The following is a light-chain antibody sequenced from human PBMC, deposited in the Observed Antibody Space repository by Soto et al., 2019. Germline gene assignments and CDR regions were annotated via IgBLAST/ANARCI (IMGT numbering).Light chain of an antibody. CDR2: DAS. Sequence: AIQLTQSPSSLSASVGDRVTITCRASQGISSALAGYQQKPGKAPKLLIYDASSLESGVPSRFSGSGSGTDFTLTISSLQPEDFATYYCQQFNSYPEFTFGPGTKLDIK. CDR1: QGISSA. J-gene: IGKJ3*01. V-gene: IGKV1-13*02. CDR3: QQFNSYPEFT.